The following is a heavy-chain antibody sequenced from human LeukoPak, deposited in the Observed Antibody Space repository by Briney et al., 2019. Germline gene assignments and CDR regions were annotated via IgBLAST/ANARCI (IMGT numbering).Heavy chain of an antibody. J-gene: IGHJ6*03. V-gene: IGHV4-30-4*01. Sequence: PSQTLSLTCTVSGGSISSGDYYWSWIRQPPGRGLEWIGYIYYSGSTYYNPSLKSRVTISVDTSKNQFSLKLSSVTAADTAVYYCARDFASGHYYYYMDVWGKGTTVTVSS. D-gene: IGHD3-3*01. CDR1: GGSISSGDYY. CDR3: ARDFASGHYYYYMDV. CDR2: IYYSGST.